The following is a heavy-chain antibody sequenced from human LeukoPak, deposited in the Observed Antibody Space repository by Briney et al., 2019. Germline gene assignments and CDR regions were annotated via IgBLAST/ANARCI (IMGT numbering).Heavy chain of an antibody. Sequence: PGGSLRLSCAASGFTFDDYAMHWVRQAPGKGLEWVSGISWNSGSIGYADSVKGRFTISRDNAKNSLYLQMNSLRAEDTALYYCAKTVGATMAYDYWGQGTLVTVSS. CDR3: AKTVGATMAYDY. CDR1: GFTFDDYA. D-gene: IGHD1-26*01. V-gene: IGHV3-9*01. CDR2: ISWNSGSI. J-gene: IGHJ4*02.